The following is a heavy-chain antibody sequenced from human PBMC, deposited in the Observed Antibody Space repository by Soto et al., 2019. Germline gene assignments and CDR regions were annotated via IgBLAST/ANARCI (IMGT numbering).Heavy chain of an antibody. J-gene: IGHJ4*02. V-gene: IGHV3-11*01. D-gene: IGHD1-26*01. CDR1: GFTFSDYY. CDR3: ARGNSGSYHTPFDY. Sequence: GGSLRLSCAASGFTFSDYYMTWIRQAPGKGLEWVSYTSSGGTIKYYADSVKGRFTISRDNAKNSLSLQVNSLRAEDTAVYYCARGNSGSYHTPFDYWGQGTLVTVSS. CDR2: TSSGGTIK.